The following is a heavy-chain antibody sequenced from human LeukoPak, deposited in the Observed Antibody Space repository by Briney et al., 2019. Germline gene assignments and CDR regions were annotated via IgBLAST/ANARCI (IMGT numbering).Heavy chain of an antibody. D-gene: IGHD6-6*01. Sequence: GGSLRLSCAASGFTLSNYDMHWVRLAAGKGLEWVSLICIAADPYYPGPVKGRFTISRQNARNSLYLQMNNLRAGDTAVYYCARDLYSSSPGAGAFDIWGQGTMVTVSS. CDR3: ARDLYSSSPGAGAFDI. CDR1: GFTLSNYD. V-gene: IGHV3-13*05. J-gene: IGHJ3*02. CDR2: ICIAADP.